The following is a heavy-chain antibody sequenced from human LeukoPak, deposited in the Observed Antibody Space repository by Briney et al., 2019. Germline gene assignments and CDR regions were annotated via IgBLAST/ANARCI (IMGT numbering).Heavy chain of an antibody. CDR2: IRGSGGST. V-gene: IGHV3-23*01. CDR3: AKDVYGMDV. J-gene: IGHJ6*02. CDR1: GFTFSSYA. Sequence: SGGSLRLSCAASGFTFSSYAMSWVRQAPGKGLEWVSAIRGSGGSTYYADSVKGRFTISRDNSKNTLYLQMNSLRAEGTAVYYCAKDVYGMDVWGQGTTVTVSS.